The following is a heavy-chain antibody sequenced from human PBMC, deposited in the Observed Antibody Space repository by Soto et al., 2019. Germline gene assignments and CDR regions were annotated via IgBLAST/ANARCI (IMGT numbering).Heavy chain of an antibody. CDR1: GYTFTSYG. CDR2: ISAYNGNT. Sequence: ASVKVSCKASGYTFTSYGISWVRQAPGQGLEWMGWISAYNGNTNYAQKLQGRVTMTTDTSTSTAYMELRSLRSDDTAVYYCARDLKAVPAANFAYWGQGTLVTVSS. CDR3: ARDLKAVPAANFAY. V-gene: IGHV1-18*01. J-gene: IGHJ4*02. D-gene: IGHD2-2*01.